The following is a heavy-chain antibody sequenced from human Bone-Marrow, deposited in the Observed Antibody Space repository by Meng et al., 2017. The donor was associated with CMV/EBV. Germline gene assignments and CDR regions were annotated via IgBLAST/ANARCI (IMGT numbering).Heavy chain of an antibody. V-gene: IGHV3-23*01. J-gene: IGHJ6*02. CDR3: AKGGIFYGMDV. Sequence: GESLKISCAASGFTFSSYAMSWVRQAPGKGLEWVSAISGSGGSTYYADSVKGRFTISRDNSKNTLYLQMNSLRAEDTAVYYRAKGGIFYGMDVWGQGTTVTVSS. CDR2: ISGSGGST. D-gene: IGHD3-10*01. CDR1: GFTFSSYA.